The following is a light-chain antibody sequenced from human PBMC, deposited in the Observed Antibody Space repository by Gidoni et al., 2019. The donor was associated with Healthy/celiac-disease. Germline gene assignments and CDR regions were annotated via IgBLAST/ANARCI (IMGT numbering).Light chain of an antibody. V-gene: IGLV2-11*01. J-gene: IGLJ2*01. Sequence: QSALTQPRSVSGSPGQSVTISCTGTSSDVGGYNYVSCYQQHPGKAPKLMIYDVSKRPSGVPDRFAGCKSGNTASLTISGLQAEDEADYYCCSYAGSFHVVFGGGTKLTVL. CDR3: CSYAGSFHVV. CDR1: SSDVGGYNY. CDR2: DVS.